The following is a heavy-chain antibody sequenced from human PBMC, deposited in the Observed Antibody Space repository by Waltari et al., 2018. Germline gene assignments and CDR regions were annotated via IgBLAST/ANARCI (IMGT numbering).Heavy chain of an antibody. Sequence: QLPLQETGTRLVRASETLSLICRASGVSIASNRHYWAWIRQSPGQGLEWIGTVSYSGTTYISPSLKSRVSVSRDTSKNQVSLILGSVTAADMAVYYCATYIGASVGTAAFDVWGQGTMVTVSS. CDR2: VSYSGTT. D-gene: IGHD5-12*01. J-gene: IGHJ3*01. CDR1: GVSIASNRHY. V-gene: IGHV4-39*01. CDR3: ATYIGASVGTAAFDV.